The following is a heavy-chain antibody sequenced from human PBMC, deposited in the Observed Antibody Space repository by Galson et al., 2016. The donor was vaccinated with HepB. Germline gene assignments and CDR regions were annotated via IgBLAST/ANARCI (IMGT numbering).Heavy chain of an antibody. CDR2: IYSSGST. CDR3: ARVVPPVRFGSEYYFDY. J-gene: IGHJ4*02. Sequence: SETLSPTCTVSGGSISSYYWSWIRQPAGKGLEWIGRIYSSGSTNYNPSLKSRVTMSVDTSKNQFSLKLSSVTAADTAVYDCARVVPPVRFGSEYYFDYWGQGTLVTVSS. V-gene: IGHV4-4*07. D-gene: IGHD1-26*01. CDR1: GGSISSYY.